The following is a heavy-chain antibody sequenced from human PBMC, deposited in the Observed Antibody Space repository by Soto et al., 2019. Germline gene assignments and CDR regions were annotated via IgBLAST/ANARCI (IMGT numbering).Heavy chain of an antibody. V-gene: IGHV3-66*01. D-gene: IGHD2-15*01. J-gene: IGHJ3*02. CDR1: GFIFSSYA. CDR3: ARTPRTLGIFDAFDI. Sequence: GGSLRLSCAASGFIFSSYAMSWVRQAPGKGLEWVSVIYSGGSTYYADSVKGRFTISRDNSKNTLYLQMNSLRAEDTAVYYCARTPRTLGIFDAFDIWGQGTMVTVSS. CDR2: IYSGGST.